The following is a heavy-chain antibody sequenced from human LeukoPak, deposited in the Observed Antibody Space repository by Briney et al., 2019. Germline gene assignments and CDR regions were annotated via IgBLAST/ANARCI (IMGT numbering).Heavy chain of an antibody. J-gene: IGHJ5*02. CDR1: GGTFSSYA. D-gene: IGHD3-3*01. V-gene: IGHV1-69*05. Sequence: SVKVSCKASGGTFSSYAISWVRQAPGQGLEWMGWIIPIFGTVNYAQKFQGRVTITTDESTSTAYMELSSLRSEDTAVYYCARDGEITIFGVVTPNWFDPWGPGTLVTVSS. CDR2: IIPIFGTV. CDR3: ARDGEITIFGVVTPNWFDP.